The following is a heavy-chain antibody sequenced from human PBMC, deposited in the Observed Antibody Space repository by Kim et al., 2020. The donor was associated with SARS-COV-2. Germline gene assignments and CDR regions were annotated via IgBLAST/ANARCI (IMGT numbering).Heavy chain of an antibody. CDR1: GYTFTSYA. V-gene: IGHV1-3*01. CDR3: ARDRGGRFGELLTCWFDP. D-gene: IGHD3-10*01. J-gene: IGHJ5*02. Sequence: ASVKVSCKASGYTFTSYAMHWVRQAPGQRLEWMGWINAGNGNTKYSQKFQGRVTITRDTSASTAYMELSSLRSEDTAVYYCARDRGGRFGELLTCWFDPWGQGTLVTVSS. CDR2: INAGNGNT.